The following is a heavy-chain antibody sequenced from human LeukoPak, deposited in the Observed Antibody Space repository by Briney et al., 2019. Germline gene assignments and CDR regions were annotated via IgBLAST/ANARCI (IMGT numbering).Heavy chain of an antibody. D-gene: IGHD3-22*01. J-gene: IGHJ6*03. CDR1: GFTFSSYA. V-gene: IGHV3-23*01. Sequence: GGSLGLSCAASGFTFSSYAMSWVRQAPGKGLEWVSAISGSGGSTYYADSVKGRFTISRDNAKNSLYLQMNSLRAEDTAVYYCARAQYDSSGYYLNYYYYYMDVWGKGTTVTVSS. CDR3: ARAQYDSSGYYLNYYYYYMDV. CDR2: ISGSGGST.